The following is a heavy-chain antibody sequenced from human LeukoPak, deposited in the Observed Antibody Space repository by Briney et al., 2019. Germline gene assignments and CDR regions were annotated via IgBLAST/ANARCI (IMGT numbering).Heavy chain of an antibody. J-gene: IGHJ5*02. V-gene: IGHV4-31*11. D-gene: IGHD3-10*01. Sequence: SETLSLTCAVSGGAISNDGYCWSWIRQRPGKGLEWIGYIHYSGRTFYNPSLNSRVTISVGAAQNLVSLKLDSVTAADTGVYYCARDAIEFSGWFDPWGPGTLVTVSS. CDR3: ARDAIEFSGWFDP. CDR1: GGAISNDGYC. CDR2: IHYSGRT.